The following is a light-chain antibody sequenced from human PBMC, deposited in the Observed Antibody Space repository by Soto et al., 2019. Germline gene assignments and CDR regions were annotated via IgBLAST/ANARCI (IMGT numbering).Light chain of an antibody. CDR1: QSVSSY. CDR2: DAS. CDR3: QQRSDWPYT. V-gene: IGKV3-11*01. Sequence: EIVLTQSPATLSLSPGERATLSCRASQSVSSYLAWYQQKPGQAPRLRIYDASNRATGIPARFSGSGSGTDFTLIISSIEPDDFAVYYCQQRSDWPYTFGGGTKVQIK. J-gene: IGKJ4*01.